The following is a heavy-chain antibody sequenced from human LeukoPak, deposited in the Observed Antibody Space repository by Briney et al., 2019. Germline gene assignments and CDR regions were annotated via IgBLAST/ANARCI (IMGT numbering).Heavy chain of an antibody. V-gene: IGHV3-30*18. CDR1: GFTFSSYG. D-gene: IGHD5-12*01. Sequence: GGSLRLSCAASGFTFSSYGMHWVRQAPGKGLEWVAVISYDGSNKYYADSVKGRFTISRDNSKNTLYLLMNSLRAEDTAVYYCAKAGVATIYYYYGMDVWGQGTTVTVSS. CDR3: AKAGVATIYYYYGMDV. J-gene: IGHJ6*02. CDR2: ISYDGSNK.